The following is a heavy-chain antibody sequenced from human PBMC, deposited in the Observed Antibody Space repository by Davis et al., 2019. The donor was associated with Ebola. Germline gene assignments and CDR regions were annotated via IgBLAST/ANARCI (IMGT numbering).Heavy chain of an antibody. CDR2: ISYDGSNK. Sequence: GGSLRLSCAASGFSFSSYAMHWVRQAPGKGLEWVAVISYDGSNKYYADSVKGRFTISRDNSKNTLYLQMNSLRAEDTAVYYCARATGMDVWGQGTTVTVSS. J-gene: IGHJ6*02. CDR3: ARATGMDV. V-gene: IGHV3-30*04. CDR1: GFSFSSYA.